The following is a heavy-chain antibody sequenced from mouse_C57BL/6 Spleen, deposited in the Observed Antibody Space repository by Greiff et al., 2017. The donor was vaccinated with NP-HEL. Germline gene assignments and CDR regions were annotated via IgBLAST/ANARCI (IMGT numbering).Heavy chain of an antibody. CDR3: ARGDYGNYGYAMDY. J-gene: IGHJ4*01. CDR1: GYAFSSYW. D-gene: IGHD2-1*01. CDR2: IYPGDGDT. V-gene: IGHV1-80*01. Sequence: QVQLQQSGAELVKPGASVKISCKASGYAFSSYWMNWVKQRPGKGLEGIGQIYPGDGDTNYNGKFKGKATLTADKSSSTAYMQLSSLTSEDSAVYFCARGDYGNYGYAMDYWGQGTSVTVSS.